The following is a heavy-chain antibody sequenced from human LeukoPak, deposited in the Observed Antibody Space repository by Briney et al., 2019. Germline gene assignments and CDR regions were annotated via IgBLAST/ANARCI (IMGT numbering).Heavy chain of an antibody. V-gene: IGHV4-31*03. CDR2: IYYSGST. J-gene: IGHJ4*02. CDR1: GGSISSGGYY. D-gene: IGHD2-21*02. Sequence: KTSETLSLTCTVSGGSISSGGYYWSWIRQHPGKGLEWIGYIYYSGSTYYNPSLKSRVTISVDTSKNQFSLKLNSVTAADTAVYYCARGGGDWVSADYWGQGTLVTVSS. CDR3: ARGGGDWVSADY.